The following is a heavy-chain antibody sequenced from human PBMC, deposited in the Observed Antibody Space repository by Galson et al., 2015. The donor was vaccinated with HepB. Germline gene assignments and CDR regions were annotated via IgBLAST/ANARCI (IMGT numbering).Heavy chain of an antibody. CDR1: GGSISSSSYY. CDR3: ARGGYSYGIGYWYFDL. J-gene: IGHJ2*01. Sequence: ETLSLTCTVSGGSISSSSYYWGWIRQPPGKGLEWIGSIYYSGSTNYNPSLKSRVTISVDTSKNQFSLKLSSVTAADTAVYYCARGGYSYGIGYWYFDLWGRGTLVTVSS. CDR2: IYYSGST. V-gene: IGHV4-39*07. D-gene: IGHD5-18*01.